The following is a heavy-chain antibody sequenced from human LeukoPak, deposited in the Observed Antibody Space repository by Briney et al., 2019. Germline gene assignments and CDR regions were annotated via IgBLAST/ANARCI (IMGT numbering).Heavy chain of an antibody. D-gene: IGHD3-3*01. V-gene: IGHV3-30*01. Sequence: PGRSLRLSCAASGLTFSSYAMHWVRQAPGKGLEWVAVISYDGSNKYYADSVKGRFTISRDNSKNTLYLQMNSLRAEDTAVYYCARDGDRYYYYYMDVWGKGTTVTVSS. CDR3: ARDGDRYYYYYMDV. J-gene: IGHJ6*03. CDR2: ISYDGSNK. CDR1: GLTFSSYA.